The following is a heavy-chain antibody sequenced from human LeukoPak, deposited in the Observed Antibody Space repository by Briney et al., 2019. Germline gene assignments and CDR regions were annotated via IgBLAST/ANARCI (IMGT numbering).Heavy chain of an antibody. D-gene: IGHD2-2*01. J-gene: IGHJ3*02. CDR3: AKLWSTSRGAFDI. V-gene: IGHV3-23*01. Sequence: GGSLRLSCAASGITFSSYAMIGVRQAPGEGLEWVSVISGSGGSTYYADSVKGRFTISKDNSKNTLYLQMNSLRAEDTAVYYCAKLWSTSRGAFDIWGQGTMVTVSS. CDR1: GITFSSYA. CDR2: ISGSGGST.